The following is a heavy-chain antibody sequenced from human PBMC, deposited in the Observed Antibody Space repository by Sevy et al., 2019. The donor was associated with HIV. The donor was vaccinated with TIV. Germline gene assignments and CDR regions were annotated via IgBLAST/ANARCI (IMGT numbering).Heavy chain of an antibody. V-gene: IGHV5-51*01. CDR1: GYSFTSYW. CDR3: AGPLSVAGIATGAFDI. D-gene: IGHD6-25*01. CDR2: IYPGDSDT. J-gene: IGHJ3*02. Sequence: GESLKTSWKGSGYSFTSYWIGWVRQMPGKGLEWMGIIYPGDSDTRYSPSFQGQVTNSPDKSISTAYLQWSRLKASETAMYYCAGPLSVAGIATGAFDIWGQGTMVTVSS.